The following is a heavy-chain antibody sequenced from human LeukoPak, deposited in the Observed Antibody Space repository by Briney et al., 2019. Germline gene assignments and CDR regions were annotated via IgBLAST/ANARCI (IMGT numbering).Heavy chain of an antibody. Sequence: PGGSLRLSCAASGFTVSSNYMSWVRQAPGKGREWVSVIYSGGSTYYADSVKGRFTISRDNAKNSLYLQMNSLRAEDTAVYYCARDSGRRPIDYWGQGTLVTVSS. CDR2: IYSGGST. CDR1: GFTVSSNY. V-gene: IGHV3-53*01. CDR3: ARDSGRRPIDY. J-gene: IGHJ4*02.